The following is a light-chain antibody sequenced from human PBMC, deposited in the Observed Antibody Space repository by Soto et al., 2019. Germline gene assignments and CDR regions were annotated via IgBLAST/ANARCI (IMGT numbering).Light chain of an antibody. CDR2: YDD. V-gene: IGLV1-36*01. CDR3: ATWDDSLNGPV. Sequence: QSVLTQPPSVSEAPRQRVTISCSGRSSNIGNNAVNWYQQLPGKAPKLLIYYDDLLPSGVSDRFSASKSGTSASLAISGLQSEDEGDYYCATWDDSLNGPVFGGGTKLTVL. CDR1: SSNIGNNA. J-gene: IGLJ2*01.